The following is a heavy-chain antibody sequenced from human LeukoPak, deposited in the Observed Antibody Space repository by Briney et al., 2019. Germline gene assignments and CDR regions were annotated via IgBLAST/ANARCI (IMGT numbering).Heavy chain of an antibody. V-gene: IGHV3-30*03. CDR3: ARELVGFDY. CDR2: ISYDGSNK. J-gene: IGHJ4*02. D-gene: IGHD6-13*01. Sequence: GRSLRLSCAASGFTFSSYGMHWVRQAPGKGLEWVAVISYDGSNKYYADSVKGRFTISRDNSKNTLYLQMNSLRAEDTAVYYCARELVGFDYWGQGTLVTVSS. CDR1: GFTFSSYG.